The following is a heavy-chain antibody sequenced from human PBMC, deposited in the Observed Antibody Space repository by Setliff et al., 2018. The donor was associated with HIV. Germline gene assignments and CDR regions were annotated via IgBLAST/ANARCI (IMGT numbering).Heavy chain of an antibody. J-gene: IGHJ3*01. CDR3: ARVPNWGVAPFAFDV. Sequence: SETLSLTCTLSGFSISSDGFYWNWIRQRPGKGLEWIGYIFGSGITYYNPSLKSRLRISLDTSANQFSVELSSVTAADTALYFCARVPNWGVAPFAFDVWGLGTMVTVSS. V-gene: IGHV4-31*03. CDR2: IFGSGIT. CDR1: GFSISSDGFY. D-gene: IGHD7-27*01.